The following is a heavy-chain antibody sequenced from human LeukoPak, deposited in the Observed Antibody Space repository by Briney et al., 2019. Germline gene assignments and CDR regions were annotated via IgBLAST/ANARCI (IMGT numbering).Heavy chain of an antibody. Sequence: SETLSLTCTVSGGSISSYYWSWMRQPPGKGLEWIGYIFYSGSTNNNPSLKSRVTISVDTSKNQFSLKMSSVNAADTAVYYCARGGSSGYDPFDYWGQGTLVTVSS. CDR2: IFYSGST. D-gene: IGHD5-12*01. CDR1: GGSISSYY. V-gene: IGHV4-59*01. CDR3: ARGGSSGYDPFDY. J-gene: IGHJ4*02.